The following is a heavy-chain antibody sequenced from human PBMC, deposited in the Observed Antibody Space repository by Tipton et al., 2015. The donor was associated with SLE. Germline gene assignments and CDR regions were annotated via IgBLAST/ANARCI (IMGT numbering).Heavy chain of an antibody. CDR2: SNHAGIT. Sequence: TLSLTCSVNAGSFSGYFWSWSRQSPERGLEWIGESNHAGITNYKPSLKSRVTVSVDTSKNQFSLKMTSVTAADTAIYYCARHEYGSTSAAVEIWGQGTMVIVSS. CDR1: AGSFSGYF. CDR3: ARHEYGSTSAAVEI. J-gene: IGHJ3*02. D-gene: IGHD2-2*01. V-gene: IGHV4-34*01.